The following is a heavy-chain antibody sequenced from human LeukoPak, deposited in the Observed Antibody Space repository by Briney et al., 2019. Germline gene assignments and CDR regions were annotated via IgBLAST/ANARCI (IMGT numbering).Heavy chain of an antibody. Sequence: ASVKVSCKASGYTFTSYGISWVRQAPGQGLEWMGWISAYNGNTNYAQKLQGRVTMTTDTSTSTAYMELRSLRSDDTAVYYCARDPDYGDYNPDGMDVWGQGTTVTVSS. CDR2: ISAYNGNT. J-gene: IGHJ6*02. CDR1: GYTFTSYG. CDR3: ARDPDYGDYNPDGMDV. V-gene: IGHV1-18*01. D-gene: IGHD4-17*01.